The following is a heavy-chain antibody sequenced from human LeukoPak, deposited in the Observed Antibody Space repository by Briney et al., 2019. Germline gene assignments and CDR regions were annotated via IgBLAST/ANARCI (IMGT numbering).Heavy chain of an antibody. CDR1: GFTFSRYG. D-gene: IGHD1-7*01. Sequence: QAGRSLRLSCAASGFTFSRYGMHWVRQAPGKGLEWVTGINWNSDTIKYADSVKGRFTISRENSKNTVYLQMNSLRPEDTAVYSCARSFFQWNYGSCLDSWGQSTLVTVSS. J-gene: IGHJ1*01. CDR2: INWNSDTI. CDR3: ARSFFQWNYGSCLDS. V-gene: IGHV3-30*03.